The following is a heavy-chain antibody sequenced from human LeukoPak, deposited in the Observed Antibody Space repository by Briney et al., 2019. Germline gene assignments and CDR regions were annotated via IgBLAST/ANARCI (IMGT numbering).Heavy chain of an antibody. Sequence: PSETLSLTCTVSGGSISSYYWSWIRQPAGKGLEWIGRIYTSATNYNPSLKTRLTMSVGTSKNQFSLKMSSVTAADTAFYYCATLYYDGSSGDYWGQGTLVTVSS. CDR1: GGSISSYY. J-gene: IGHJ4*02. D-gene: IGHD3-22*01. V-gene: IGHV4-4*07. CDR2: IYTSAT. CDR3: ATLYYDGSSGDY.